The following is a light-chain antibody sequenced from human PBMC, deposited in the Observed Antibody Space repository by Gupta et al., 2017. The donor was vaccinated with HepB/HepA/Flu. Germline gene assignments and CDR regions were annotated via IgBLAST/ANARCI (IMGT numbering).Light chain of an antibody. J-gene: IGKJ1*01. V-gene: IGKV1-39*01. CDR1: QRISTY. CDR3: QQTNVVPCT. CDR2: AAS. Sequence: DIQMTQSPSSLSASIGDRITITCRASQRISTYLNWYQQVPGKAPKVLIYAASSLKSGVPSRFSGGGSDTDFTLTIDRLQAEDFATYYCQQTNVVPCTFGQGTKVEVK.